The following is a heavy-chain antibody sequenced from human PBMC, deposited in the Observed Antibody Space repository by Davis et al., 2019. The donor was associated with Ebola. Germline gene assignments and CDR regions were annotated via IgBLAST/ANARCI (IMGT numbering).Heavy chain of an antibody. D-gene: IGHD4-17*01. CDR3: ARADYGDYYFDY. J-gene: IGHJ4*02. CDR1: GYTFTSYD. CDR2: MNPNSGNT. Sequence: AASVKVSCKASGYTFTSYDINWVRQATGQGLEWMGWMNPNSGNTGYAQKFQGRVTMTRNTSISTAYMELSSLRSEDTAVYYCARADYGDYYFDYWGQGTLVTVSS. V-gene: IGHV1-8*01.